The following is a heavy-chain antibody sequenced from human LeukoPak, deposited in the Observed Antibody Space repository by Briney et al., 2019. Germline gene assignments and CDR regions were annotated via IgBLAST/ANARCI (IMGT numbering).Heavy chain of an antibody. V-gene: IGHV3-21*01. D-gene: IGHD1-26*01. J-gene: IGHJ4*02. Sequence: GGSLRLSCAASGFTFSSYSMNWIRQAPGKGLEWVSSISSSSSYIYYADSVKGRFTISRDNAKNSLYLQMNSLRAEDTAVYYCARVRVGATYYFDYWGQGTLVTVSS. CDR1: GFTFSSYS. CDR3: ARVRVGATYYFDY. CDR2: ISSSSSYI.